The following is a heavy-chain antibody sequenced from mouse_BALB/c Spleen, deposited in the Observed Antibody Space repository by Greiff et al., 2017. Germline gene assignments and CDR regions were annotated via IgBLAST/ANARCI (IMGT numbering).Heavy chain of an antibody. CDR3: ARWTTVAPFAY. Sequence: QVQLQQSAAELARPGASVKMSCKASGYTFTSYTMHWVKQRPGQGLEWIGYINPSSGYTEYNQKFKDKTTLTADKSSSTAYMQLSSLTSEDSAVYYCARWTTVAPFAYWGQGTLVTVSA. CDR1: GYTFTSYT. CDR2: INPSSGYT. D-gene: IGHD1-1*01. J-gene: IGHJ3*01. V-gene: IGHV1-4*02.